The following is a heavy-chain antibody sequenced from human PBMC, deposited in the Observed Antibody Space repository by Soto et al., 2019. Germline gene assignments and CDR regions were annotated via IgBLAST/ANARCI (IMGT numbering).Heavy chain of an antibody. CDR1: GYTFTTYA. CDR2: INGANGNT. CDR3: ARAPGNYYYAMDV. V-gene: IGHV1-3*01. J-gene: IGHJ6*01. Sequence: ASVKVSCKASGYTFTTYAMHWVRQAPGQRLEWLGSINGANGNTKHSQKFQGRVTITRDTSASTAYMEMSSLRSEDTDVYYCARAPGNYYYAMDVWGQGTTVTVSS. D-gene: IGHD1-26*01.